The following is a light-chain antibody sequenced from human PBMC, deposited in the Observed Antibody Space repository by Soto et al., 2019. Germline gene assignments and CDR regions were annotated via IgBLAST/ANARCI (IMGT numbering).Light chain of an antibody. CDR3: QKYNSAPYT. J-gene: IGKJ2*01. Sequence: VLTQSPSSLAVSLGERATVNCRSSQSVLDNSTNKSYLAWYQKKPGHPPKLLVHWASVREAGVPDRFSGGGSGTDFTLTISSLQAEDVAVYYCQKYNSAPYTFGQGTKLEIK. CDR2: WAS. CDR1: QSVLDNSTNKSY. V-gene: IGKV4-1*01.